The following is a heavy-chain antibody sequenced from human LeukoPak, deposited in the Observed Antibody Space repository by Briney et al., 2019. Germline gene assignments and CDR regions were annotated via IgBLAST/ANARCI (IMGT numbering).Heavy chain of an antibody. CDR3: ARGGSGWFHNYDY. V-gene: IGHV5-51*01. CDR1: GYSFTTYW. Sequence: GESLKISCKGSGYSFTTYWIVCVRQMPGKGLEWMGIIYPGDSDTRYSPSFQGQVTISVGKSISTAFLQWSSLKASDTALYYCARGGSGWFHNYDYWGQGTLVTVSS. CDR2: IYPGDSDT. D-gene: IGHD6-19*01. J-gene: IGHJ4*02.